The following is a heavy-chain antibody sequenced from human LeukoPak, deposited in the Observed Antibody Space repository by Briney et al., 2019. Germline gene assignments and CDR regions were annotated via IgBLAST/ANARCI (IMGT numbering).Heavy chain of an antibody. V-gene: IGHV4-34*01. Sequence: SETLSLTCAVYGGSFSGYYWSRIRQPPGKGLEWIGEINHSGSTNYNPSLKSRVTISVDTSKNQFSLKLSSVTAADTAVYYCASHRWWAPFDIWGQGTMVTVSS. J-gene: IGHJ3*02. CDR2: INHSGST. CDR3: ASHRWWAPFDI. CDR1: GGSFSGYY. D-gene: IGHD2-15*01.